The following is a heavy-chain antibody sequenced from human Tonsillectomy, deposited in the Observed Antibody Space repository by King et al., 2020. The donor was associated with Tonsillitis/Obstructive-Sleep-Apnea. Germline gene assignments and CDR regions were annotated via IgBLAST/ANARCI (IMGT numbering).Heavy chain of an antibody. Sequence: VQLVESGGGVVQPGGSLRLSCAASGFTFSNYAMHWVRQAPGKGLEWGAVISYDGFNEYYPDSVKGRFTTSRDNSKNTLYLQMNSLRAEDTAVYYCARAGDIVVVVAATDYWGQGTLVTVSS. J-gene: IGHJ4*02. D-gene: IGHD2-15*01. V-gene: IGHV3-30*01. CDR3: ARAGDIVVVVAATDY. CDR1: GFTFSNYA. CDR2: ISYDGFNE.